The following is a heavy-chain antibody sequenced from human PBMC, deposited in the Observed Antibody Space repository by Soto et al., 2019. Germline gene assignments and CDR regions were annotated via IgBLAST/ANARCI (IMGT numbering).Heavy chain of an antibody. D-gene: IGHD6-13*01. CDR2: IYYSGST. V-gene: IGHV4-39*01. CDR1: GGSISSSGCY. Sequence: SETLSLTCTVSGGSISSSGCYWGWIRQPPGKGLEWIGSIYYSGSTYYNPSLKSRVTISVDTSKNQFSLKLSSVTAADTAVYYCARHEGDSSSWLSYYYYYYMDVWGKGTTVTVSS. J-gene: IGHJ6*03. CDR3: ARHEGDSSSWLSYYYYYYMDV.